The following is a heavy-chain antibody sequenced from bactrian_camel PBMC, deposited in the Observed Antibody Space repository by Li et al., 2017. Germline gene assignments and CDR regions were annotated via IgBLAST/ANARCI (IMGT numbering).Heavy chain of an antibody. D-gene: IGHD2*01. CDR2: INPDGMT. V-gene: IGHV3S53*01. J-gene: IGHJ4*01. CDR3: HPTPGRSYCDG. CDR1: AYICSSCV. Sequence: VESGGGLVQPGGSLRLSCAASAYICSSCVVGWYRQVPGKEREFFALINPDGMTYYRDSVKGRFTISRDNAMNTVYLQMTSLKPEDTAMYYCHPTPGRSYCDGWGQGTQVTVS.